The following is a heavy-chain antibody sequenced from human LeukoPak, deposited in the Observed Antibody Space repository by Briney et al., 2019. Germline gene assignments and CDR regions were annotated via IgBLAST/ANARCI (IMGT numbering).Heavy chain of an antibody. CDR3: ARRDSSSWYDYFGY. Sequence: PSETLSLTCTVSGGSISSSSYYWGWIRQPPGKGLEWIGFIYYSGSTNFNPSLKSRVTISVDTSKNQFSLKLSSVTAADTAVYYCARRDSSSWYDYFGYWGQGTLVTVSS. V-gene: IGHV4-61*05. CDR1: GGSISSSSYY. CDR2: IYYSGST. D-gene: IGHD6-13*01. J-gene: IGHJ4*02.